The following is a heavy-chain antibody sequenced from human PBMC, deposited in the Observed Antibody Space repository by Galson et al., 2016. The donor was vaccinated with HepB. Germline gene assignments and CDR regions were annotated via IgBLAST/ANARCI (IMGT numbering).Heavy chain of an antibody. CDR3: AREWSSSWYGYYYGMDV. Sequence: SVKVSCKASGYIFKNYGICWVRQAPGQGLEWMGWISGYNGITDYAQKLQGRVTMTTDISTSTAYMELRSLRSDDTAIYYCAREWSSSWYGYYYGMDVWGQGTTVTVSS. V-gene: IGHV1-18*01. J-gene: IGHJ6*02. D-gene: IGHD6-13*01. CDR2: ISGYNGIT. CDR1: GYIFKNYG.